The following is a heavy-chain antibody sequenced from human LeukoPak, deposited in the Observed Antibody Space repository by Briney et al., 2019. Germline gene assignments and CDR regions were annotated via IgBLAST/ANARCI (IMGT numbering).Heavy chain of an antibody. CDR2: ISSSSSYI. V-gene: IGHV3-21*01. J-gene: IGHJ6*02. CDR3: ARTHGGYSGYDYYYGVDV. Sequence: GGSLRLSCAASGFTFSSYSMNWVRQAPGKGLEWVSSISSSSSYIYYADSVKGRFTISRDNAKNSLYLQMNSLRAEDTAVYYCARTHGGYSGYDYYYGVDVWGQGTTVTVSS. CDR1: GFTFSSYS. D-gene: IGHD5-12*01.